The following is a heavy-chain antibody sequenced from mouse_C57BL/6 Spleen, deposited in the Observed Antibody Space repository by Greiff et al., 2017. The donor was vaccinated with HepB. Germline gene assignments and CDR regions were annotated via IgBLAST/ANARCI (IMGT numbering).Heavy chain of an antibody. Sequence: QVQLQQSGAELVMPGASVKLSCKASGYTFTSYWMHWVKQRPGQGLEWIGEIDPSDSYTNYNQKFQGKSTLTVDKSSSTAYMQLSSLTSEDSAVYYCARRGDYGSSPAWFAYWGQGTLVTVAA. CDR3: ARRGDYGSSPAWFAY. CDR2: IDPSDSYT. CDR1: GYTFTSYW. J-gene: IGHJ3*01. D-gene: IGHD1-1*01. V-gene: IGHV1-69*01.